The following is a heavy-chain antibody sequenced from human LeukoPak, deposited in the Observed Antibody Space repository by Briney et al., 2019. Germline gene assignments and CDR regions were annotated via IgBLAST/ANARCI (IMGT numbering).Heavy chain of an antibody. CDR3: ARDLVTVTKGFDI. CDR1: TDSFSSHY. Sequence: SSETLSLTCAVSTDSFSSHYWTWIRQPPGKGLEWIGYISYIGSTNYNPSLKSRVTISIDTSKNQFSLKLSSGTAADTAVYYCARDLVTVTKGFDIWGQGTMVSVSS. D-gene: IGHD4-17*01. V-gene: IGHV4-59*11. J-gene: IGHJ3*02. CDR2: ISYIGST.